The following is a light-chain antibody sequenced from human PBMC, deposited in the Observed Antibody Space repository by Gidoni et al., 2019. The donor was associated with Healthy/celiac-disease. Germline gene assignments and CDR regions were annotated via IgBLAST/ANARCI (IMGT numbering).Light chain of an antibody. CDR1: KLGDKY. CDR3: QAWDSTTGV. J-gene: IGLJ1*01. Sequence: SYELTQPPPVSVSPGQTASITCSGDKLGDKYVCWYQQKPGQSPVLVIYQDRKRPSGIPERFSGSNSGNTATLTISGTQAMDEADYYCQAWDSTTGVFGSGTKVTVL. CDR2: QDR. V-gene: IGLV3-1*01.